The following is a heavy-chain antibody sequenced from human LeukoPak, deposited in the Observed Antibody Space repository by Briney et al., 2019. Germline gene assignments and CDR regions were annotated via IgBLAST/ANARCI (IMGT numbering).Heavy chain of an antibody. V-gene: IGHV1-18*01. J-gene: IGHJ4*02. CDR1: GYTFTSYG. Sequence: ASVKVSCKASGYTFTSYGISWVRQAPGQGLEWMGWISAYNGNTNYAQKLQGRVTMTTDTSTSTAYMELRSLRSDDTAVYYCARDLAVAGRNGPGGYWGQGTLVTVSS. CDR2: ISAYNGNT. D-gene: IGHD6-19*01. CDR3: ARDLAVAGRNGPGGY.